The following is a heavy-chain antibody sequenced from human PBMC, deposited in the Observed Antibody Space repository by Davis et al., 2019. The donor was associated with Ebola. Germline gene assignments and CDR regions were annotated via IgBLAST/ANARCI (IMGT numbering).Heavy chain of an antibody. CDR2: IYSLGGT. CDR3: ARMPTTGYSDYFDL. CDR1: GGSINTVDYY. J-gene: IGHJ4*02. Sequence: MPSETLSLTCSVSGGSINTVDYYWTWIRQPPGKGLEWIGYIYSLGGTYYNPSPKSRVAMSIDMSKNQFSLKLSSVNAADTAVYYCARMPTTGYSDYFDLWGQGTLVTVSS. D-gene: IGHD3-22*01. V-gene: IGHV4-30-4*01.